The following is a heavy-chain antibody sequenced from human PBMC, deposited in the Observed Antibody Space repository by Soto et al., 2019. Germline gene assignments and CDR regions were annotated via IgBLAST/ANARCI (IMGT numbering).Heavy chain of an antibody. J-gene: IGHJ5*01. Sequence: SETLSLTCTVSGGSISSYYWSWIRQPPGKGLEWIGYIYYSGSTNYNPSLKSRVTISVDTSKNQFSLKLSTVTAADTAVYYWSSGGASSSWYNWCDPWGQGTLVTVSS. V-gene: IGHV4-59*01. CDR1: GGSISSYY. CDR3: SSGGASSSWYNWCDP. D-gene: IGHD6-13*01. CDR2: IYYSGST.